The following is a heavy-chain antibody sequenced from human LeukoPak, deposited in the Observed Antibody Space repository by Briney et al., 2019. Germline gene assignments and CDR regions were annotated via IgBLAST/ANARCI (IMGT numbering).Heavy chain of an antibody. D-gene: IGHD3-10*01. Sequence: GGSLRLSCAASGFIFSNYWMNWVRQAPGKGLEWVSYISSSSSTIYYADSVKGRFTISRDNAKNSLYLQMNSLRAEDTAVYYCARDRSWNYYGSGRDYYYGMDVWGQGSTVTVSS. J-gene: IGHJ6*02. CDR2: ISSSSSTI. CDR3: ARDRSWNYYGSGRDYYYGMDV. CDR1: GFIFSNYW. V-gene: IGHV3-48*01.